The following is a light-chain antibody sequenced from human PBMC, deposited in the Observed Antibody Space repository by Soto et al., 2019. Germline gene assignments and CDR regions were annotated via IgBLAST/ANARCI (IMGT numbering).Light chain of an antibody. CDR2: EVS. J-gene: IGLJ1*01. CDR1: SNDVGGYNY. V-gene: IGLV2-8*01. Sequence: QSALTQPPSASGSPGQSVTISCTGTSNDVGGYNYVSWYQQHPGKAPKLIIYEVSQRPSGVPHRFSGSKSGNTASLTVSGLQVDDEADYYCSSYADSTSRYAFGPGTKVTVL. CDR3: SSYADSTSRYA.